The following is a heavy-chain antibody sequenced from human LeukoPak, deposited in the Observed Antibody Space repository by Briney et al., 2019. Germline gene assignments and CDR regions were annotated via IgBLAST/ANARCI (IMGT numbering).Heavy chain of an antibody. J-gene: IGHJ4*02. V-gene: IGHV3-7*01. D-gene: IGHD3-22*01. CDR1: GCTFSTYW. CDR2: IKEAGSEK. Sequence: GGSLRLSCAASGCTFSTYWMSWFRQAPGKGLEWVANIKEAGSEKYYGDSVKGRFTISRDNAKNSLYLQMDSPRAEDTAGYYCARDSSGYQWGQGTLVTVSS. CDR3: ARDSSGYQ.